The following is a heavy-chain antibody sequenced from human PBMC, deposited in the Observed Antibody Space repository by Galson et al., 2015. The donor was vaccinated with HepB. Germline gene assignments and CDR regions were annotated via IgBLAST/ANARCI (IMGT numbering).Heavy chain of an antibody. CDR2: ITSDNT. CDR3: AGDPGTSGWYPRFDY. D-gene: IGHD6-19*01. Sequence: SLRLSCAASGFTFSSYSMNWVRQAPGKGLEWVSSITSDNTYYSDSVTGRFTISRDNAKNSLFLQMNGLRAEDTAVYYCAGDPGTSGWYPRFDYWGQGILVTVSS. J-gene: IGHJ4*02. CDR1: GFTFSSYS. V-gene: IGHV3-21*01.